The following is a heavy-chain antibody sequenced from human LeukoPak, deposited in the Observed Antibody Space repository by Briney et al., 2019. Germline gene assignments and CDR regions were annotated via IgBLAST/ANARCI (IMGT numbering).Heavy chain of an antibody. CDR3: ARAYTTTVTTISLWAFWSAPYYFDY. J-gene: IGHJ4*02. V-gene: IGHV3-21*01. Sequence: GGSLRLSCAASGFTFSSYSMNWVRQAPGKGLEWVSSISSSSSYIYYADSVKGRFTISRDNAKNSLYLQMNSLRAEDTAVYYCARAYTTTVTTISLWAFWSAPYYFDYWGQGTLVTVSS. CDR1: GFTFSSYS. D-gene: IGHD4-11*01. CDR2: ISSSSSYI.